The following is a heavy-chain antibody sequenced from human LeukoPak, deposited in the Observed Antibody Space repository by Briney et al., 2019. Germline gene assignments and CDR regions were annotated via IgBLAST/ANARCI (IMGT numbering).Heavy chain of an antibody. Sequence: SETLSLTCTVSGGSVDTIDYYWSWIRQPPGKGLEWIGYMYHTGSSIYSPSLKSRLTISVDTSKNQFSLNLSSMAAADTAVYYCAGDQGGSAHRHAFDIWGQGTLVTVSS. V-gene: IGHV4-61*08. CDR3: AGDQGGSAHRHAFDI. J-gene: IGHJ3*02. CDR2: MYHTGSS. D-gene: IGHD1-26*01. CDR1: GGSVDTIDYY.